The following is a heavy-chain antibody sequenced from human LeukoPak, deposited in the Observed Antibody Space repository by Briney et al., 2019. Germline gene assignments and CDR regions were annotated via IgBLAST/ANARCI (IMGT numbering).Heavy chain of an antibody. CDR3: ARVGYGSGSIDDY. V-gene: IGHV1-3*01. Sequence: ASVKVSCKASGYTFTSYAMHWVRQAPGQRLEWMGWIDAGNGNTKYSQKFQGRVTITRDTSASTAYMELSSLRSEDTAVYYCARVGYGSGSIDDYWGQGTLVTVSS. J-gene: IGHJ4*02. D-gene: IGHD3-10*01. CDR2: IDAGNGNT. CDR1: GYTFTSYA.